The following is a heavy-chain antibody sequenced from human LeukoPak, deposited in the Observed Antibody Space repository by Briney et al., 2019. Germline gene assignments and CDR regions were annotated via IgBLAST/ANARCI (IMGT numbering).Heavy chain of an antibody. V-gene: IGHV3-74*01. CDR1: GFTFSSYG. CDR2: IKTDGSTI. Sequence: PGGSLRLSCAASGFTFSSYGMHWVRQAPGKGLVWVSRIKTDGSTITYADSVKGRFTISRDNAMNTLYLQMNSLGAEDTAVYYCARVGQGEWFFDLWGRGTLVTVSS. D-gene: IGHD1-26*01. CDR3: ARVGQGEWFFDL. J-gene: IGHJ2*01.